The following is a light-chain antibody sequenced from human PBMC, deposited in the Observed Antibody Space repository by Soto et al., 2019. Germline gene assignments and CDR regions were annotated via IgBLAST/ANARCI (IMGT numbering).Light chain of an antibody. CDR1: QSIGRNF. CDR3: HQYADSPLT. CDR2: DAS. Sequence: EIVLTQSPGTLSLSPGESATLSCRASQSIGRNFLAWFQHKPGQAPRLLIYDASNRATGVPDRFSGSGSGTDFTLSITRLEPEDFAFYYCHQYADSPLTFGGGTTVEIK. J-gene: IGKJ4*01. V-gene: IGKV3-20*01.